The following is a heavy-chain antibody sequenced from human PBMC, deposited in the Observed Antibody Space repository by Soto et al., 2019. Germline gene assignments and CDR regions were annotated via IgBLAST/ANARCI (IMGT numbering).Heavy chain of an antibody. D-gene: IGHD4-17*01. J-gene: IGHJ1*01. CDR3: ARGDRYGGAEYFQY. V-gene: IGHV3-74*01. CDR1: GFTFSIYW. Sequence: PGGSLRLSCAASGFTFSIYWMHWFRQAPGKGLVWVSRINSDGSSTSYADSVKGRFTISRDNAKNMLYVQLNNLRAEDTAVYYCARGDRYGGAEYFQYWGQGTLVTVSS. CDR2: INSDGSST.